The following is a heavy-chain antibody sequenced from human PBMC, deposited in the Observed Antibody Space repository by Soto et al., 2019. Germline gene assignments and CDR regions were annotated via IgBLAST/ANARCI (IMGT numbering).Heavy chain of an antibody. CDR1: GFTFSSYA. V-gene: IGHV3-30-3*01. CDR3: AREGANVDSCYGCPHYGMDV. CDR2: ISYDGSNK. J-gene: IGHJ6*02. Sequence: QVQLVESGGGVVQPGRSLRLSCAASGFTFSSYAMYWVRQAPGKGLEWLAVISYDGSNKYYTDSVKGRFTISRDNAKNTLYLQMNSLRAEDTAVYRCAREGANVDSCYGCPHYGMDVWGQGTTVTVSS. D-gene: IGHD2-15*01.